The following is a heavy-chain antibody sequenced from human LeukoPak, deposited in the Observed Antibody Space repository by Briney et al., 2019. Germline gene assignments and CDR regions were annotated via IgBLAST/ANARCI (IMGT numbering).Heavy chain of an antibody. D-gene: IGHD6-13*01. CDR3: ARLSKLVGSWSFDY. Sequence: SETLSLTCAVYGGSFSGYYWSWIRQPPGKGLEWIGEINHSGSTNYNPPLKSRVTMSVDTSNNHFSLKLTSVTAADTAVFYCARLSKLVGSWSFDYWGQGSLVTVSS. CDR2: INHSGST. V-gene: IGHV4-34*01. CDR1: GGSFSGYY. J-gene: IGHJ4*02.